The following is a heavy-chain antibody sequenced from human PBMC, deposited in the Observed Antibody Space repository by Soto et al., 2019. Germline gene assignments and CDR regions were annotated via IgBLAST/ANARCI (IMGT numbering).Heavy chain of an antibody. CDR1: GFTFRNYG. V-gene: IGHV3-30*18. J-gene: IGHJ4*02. CDR2: ISHDGSDK. D-gene: IGHD6-13*01. CDR3: AKENQHLVHDY. Sequence: LRLSCAASGFTFRNYGMHWVRQAPGKGLEWVAVISHDGSDKYYADSMKGRFIISRDNSENTLFLNMNSLKPEDTAVYYCAKENQHLVHDYWGQGTLVTVSS.